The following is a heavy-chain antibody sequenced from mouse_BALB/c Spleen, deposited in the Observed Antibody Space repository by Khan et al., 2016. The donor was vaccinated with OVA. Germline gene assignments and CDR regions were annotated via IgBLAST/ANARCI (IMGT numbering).Heavy chain of an antibody. V-gene: IGHV5-6-5*01. CDR3: SREGTTAPCAY. Sequence: EVELVESGGGLVKPGGSLKLSCAASGFTFSSYAMSWVRQTPEKRLEWVASISSGGSTYYPDSVKGRFTISRDNARNILYLQMSSLRSEDTAMYYCSREGTTAPCAYWGQGTLVTVSA. J-gene: IGHJ3*01. CDR1: GFTFSSYA. CDR2: ISSGGST. D-gene: IGHD1-2*01.